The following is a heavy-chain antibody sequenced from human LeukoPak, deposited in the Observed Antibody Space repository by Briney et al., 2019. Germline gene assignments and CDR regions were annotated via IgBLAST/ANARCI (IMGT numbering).Heavy chain of an antibody. CDR1: GASISSTSHN. CDR3: ERRPKQPGFWSGYVDY. V-gene: IGHV4-39*01. CDR2: IHQSGAT. D-gene: IGHD3-3*01. Sequence: SETLSLTCTVAGASISSTSHNWDWIRQPPGKALASIGSIHQSGATYYNPSLESRVTMSLDTSKNRFSLKLTSVTAADTAVYYCERRPKQPGFWSGYVDYWGQGILVTVSS. J-gene: IGHJ4*02.